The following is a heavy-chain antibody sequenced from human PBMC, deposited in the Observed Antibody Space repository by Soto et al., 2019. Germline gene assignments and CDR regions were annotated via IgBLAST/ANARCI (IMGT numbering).Heavy chain of an antibody. J-gene: IGHJ4*02. CDR1: GFSLSTSGVG. Sequence: SGPTLVKPTQTLTLTCTFSGFSLSTSGVGVGWIRQPPGKALEWLALIYWDDDKRYSPSLKSRLTITKDTSKNQVVLTMTNMDPVDTATYYCAHYAQHVIELDYGDLVFDYWGQGTLVTVSS. D-gene: IGHD4-17*01. CDR3: AHYAQHVIELDYGDLVFDY. CDR2: IYWDDDK. V-gene: IGHV2-5*02.